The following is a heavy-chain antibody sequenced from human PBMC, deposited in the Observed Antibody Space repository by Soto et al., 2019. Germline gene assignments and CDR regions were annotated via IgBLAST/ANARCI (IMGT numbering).Heavy chain of an antibody. V-gene: IGHV3-23*01. J-gene: IGHJ6*02. CDR1: GFTFSSCA. CDR3: AQVQRILYYLYYYSGIDV. CDR2: ISGSGDST. D-gene: IGHD2-8*01. Sequence: GGSLRLSCVDSGFTFSSCAMNWVRQAPGKGLEWVSAISGSGDSTYYADSVKGRFTIPRDNSKNTLYLQMNSLRAEDTAVYYCAQVQRILYYLYYYSGIDVWGQVTKEPVYS.